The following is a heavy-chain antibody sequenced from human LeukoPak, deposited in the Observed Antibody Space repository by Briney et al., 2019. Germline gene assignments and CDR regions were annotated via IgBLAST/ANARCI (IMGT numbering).Heavy chain of an antibody. CDR1: GGTFSSYA. CDR2: IIPIFGTA. J-gene: IGHJ3*02. CDR3: ARAIGVWSSGAFDI. Sequence: SVKISCKTSGGTFSSYAISWVRQAPGQGLEWMGGIIPIFGTANYAQKFQGRVTITADESTSTAYMELSSLRSEDTAVYYCARAIGVWSSGAFDIWGQGTMVTVSS. D-gene: IGHD3-10*01. V-gene: IGHV1-69*13.